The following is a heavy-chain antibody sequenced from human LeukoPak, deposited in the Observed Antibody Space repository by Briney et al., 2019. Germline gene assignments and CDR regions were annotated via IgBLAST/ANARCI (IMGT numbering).Heavy chain of an antibody. J-gene: IGHJ4*02. CDR1: GFTVSSNY. V-gene: IGHV3-66*01. CDR2: IYSGGST. CDR3: ARAAYSYGHESLDY. D-gene: IGHD5-18*01. Sequence: GGSLRLSCAASGFTVSSNYMSWVRQAPGKGLEWVSVIYSGGSTYYADSVKGRFTISRDNSKNTLYLQMNSLRAEDTAVYYCARAAYSYGHESLDYWGQGTLVTVSS.